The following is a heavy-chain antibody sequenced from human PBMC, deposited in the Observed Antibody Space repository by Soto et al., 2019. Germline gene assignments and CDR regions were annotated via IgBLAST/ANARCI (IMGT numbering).Heavy chain of an antibody. CDR3: ARESIFGVVIGY. V-gene: IGHV4-30-4*01. D-gene: IGHD3-3*01. CDR2: IYYSGST. J-gene: IGHJ4*02. Sequence: SETLSLTCTVSGGSISRGDYYWSWIRQPPGKGLEWIGYIYYSGSTYYNPSLKSRVTISVDTSKNQFSLKLSSVTAADTAVYYCARESIFGVVIGYWGQGTLVTVSS. CDR1: GGSISRGDYY.